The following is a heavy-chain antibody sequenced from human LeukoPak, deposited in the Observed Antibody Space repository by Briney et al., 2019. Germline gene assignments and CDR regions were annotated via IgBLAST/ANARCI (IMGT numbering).Heavy chain of an antibody. D-gene: IGHD4-11*01. CDR2: IYHSGYA. J-gene: IGHJ5*02. CDR3: ARNSSLTTLKGGWFDP. CDR1: GYSINSGYS. Sequence: PWETLSLTCAVSGYSINSGYSWTWLRQRPGKGLEWIGNIYHSGYAYYNPSLKSRVTISLDAPKNQFSLRLSSVTAADTAVYYCARNSSLTTLKGGWFDPWGQGTLVTVSS. V-gene: IGHV4-38-2*01.